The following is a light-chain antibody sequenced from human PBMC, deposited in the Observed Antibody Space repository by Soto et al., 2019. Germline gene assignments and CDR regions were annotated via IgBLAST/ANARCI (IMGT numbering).Light chain of an antibody. J-gene: IGKJ1*01. V-gene: IGKV3-15*01. CDR1: QSIGRN. CDR2: GAS. CDR3: QQYNNWPLT. Sequence: EIVVTQSPSTLSVYPGERVTLSCRASQSIGRNLAWCQQTPGQAPRLLIYGASTRATGIPARFSGSGSGTEFTLTISNLQSEDFAVYYCQQYNNWPLTFGQGTKVDIK.